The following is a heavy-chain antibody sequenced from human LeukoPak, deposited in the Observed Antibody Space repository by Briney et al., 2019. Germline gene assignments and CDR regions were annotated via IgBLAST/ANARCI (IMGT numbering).Heavy chain of an antibody. CDR2: IIPSGGT. J-gene: IGHJ4*02. Sequence: ASVKVSCKASGYTFTSYAMHWVRQAPGQGLEWMGWIIPSGGTNYPQKFQGRVAITRDTSITTAYLDLSRLTSDDTAVYYCARDRYGDGFAPFDYWGQGALVTVSS. CDR3: ARDRYGDGFAPFDY. CDR1: GYTFTSYA. D-gene: IGHD5-24*01. V-gene: IGHV1-2*02.